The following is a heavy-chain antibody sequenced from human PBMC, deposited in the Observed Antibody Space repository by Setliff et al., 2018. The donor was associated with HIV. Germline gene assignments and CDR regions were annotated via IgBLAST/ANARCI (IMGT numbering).Heavy chain of an antibody. V-gene: IGHV3-7*03. J-gene: IGHJ3*02. CDR3: ARDFSGLLHDQIDAFNI. CDR1: GFTFSSYW. D-gene: IGHD3-10*01. CDR2: IKQDGSEK. Sequence: GSLRLSCAASGFTFSSYWMNWVRQAPGKGLEWVANIKQDGSEKYYVDSVKGRFTISRDNAKNSLYLQMNSLRTEDMALYYCARDFSGLLHDQIDAFNIWGQGTMVTVSS.